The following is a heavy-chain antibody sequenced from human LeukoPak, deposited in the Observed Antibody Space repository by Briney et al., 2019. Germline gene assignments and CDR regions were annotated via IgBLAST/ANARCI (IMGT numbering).Heavy chain of an antibody. V-gene: IGHV3-23*01. D-gene: IGHD6-13*01. CDR2: IRPSGDNT. CDR1: GFAFSSYD. J-gene: IGHJ4*02. Sequence: GGSLRLSCAASGFAFSSYDMTWVRQAPGRGLEWVSSIRPSGDNTYYGDSVKGRFTISRDNAKNSLYLQMNSLKAEDTALYYCARSGSSWYSHFDYWGQGTLVTVSS. CDR3: ARSGSSWYSHFDY.